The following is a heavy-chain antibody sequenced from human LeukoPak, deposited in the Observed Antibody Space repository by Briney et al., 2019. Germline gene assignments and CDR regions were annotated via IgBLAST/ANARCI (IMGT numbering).Heavy chain of an antibody. Sequence: GGSLRLSCAASGFTFSTCRMNWVRQAPGKGLEWVSFISSTSSTIYYADSVKGRFTISRDNAKNSLYLQMNSLRAEDTAFYYCVKAYSGKHYDYFDHWGQGTLVSVSS. V-gene: IGHV3-48*04. D-gene: IGHD1-26*01. CDR1: GFTFSTCR. CDR2: ISSTSSTI. J-gene: IGHJ4*02. CDR3: VKAYSGKHYDYFDH.